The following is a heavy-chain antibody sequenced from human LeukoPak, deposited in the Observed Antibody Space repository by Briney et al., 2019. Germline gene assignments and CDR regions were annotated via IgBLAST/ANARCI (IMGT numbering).Heavy chain of an antibody. V-gene: IGHV3-21*01. J-gene: IGHJ4*02. CDR2: ISSSSSYI. CDR3: AREVRDVVVPAAACLDY. D-gene: IGHD2-2*01. CDR1: GFTFSRYS. Sequence: GGSLRLSCAASGFTFSRYSMSWVRQAPGKGLEWVSSISSSSSYIYYADSVKGRFTISRDNAKNSLYLQMNSLRAEDTAVYYCAREVRDVVVPAAACLDYWGQGTLVTVSS.